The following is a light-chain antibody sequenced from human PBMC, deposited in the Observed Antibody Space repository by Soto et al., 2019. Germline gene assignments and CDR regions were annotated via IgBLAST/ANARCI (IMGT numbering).Light chain of an antibody. Sequence: DIPMTQSPSTLSASVGDRVTITCRASQTIRNWVAWYQKKPGKAPKFLIYKTSSLGSGVPSRFSGSGSGTEFTLTISSLQTDDFATYYCQQYATFPYTFGQGTQLEIK. CDR3: QQYATFPYT. CDR1: QTIRNW. CDR2: KTS. V-gene: IGKV1-5*03. J-gene: IGKJ2*01.